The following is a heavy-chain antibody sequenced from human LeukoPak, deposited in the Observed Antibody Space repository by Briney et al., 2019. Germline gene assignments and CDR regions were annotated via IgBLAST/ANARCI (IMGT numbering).Heavy chain of an antibody. J-gene: IGHJ3*02. CDR2: IYPGDSDT. D-gene: IGHD6-13*01. V-gene: IGHV5-51*01. CDR1: GYTFTSSW. CDR3: AKISSSWYSDAFDI. Sequence: GESLKISCKDSGYTFTSSWIGWVRQMPGKGLEWMGIIYPGDSDTRYSPSFQGQVTISADKSISTAYLQWSSLKASDTAMYYCAKISSSWYSDAFDIWGQGTMVTVSS.